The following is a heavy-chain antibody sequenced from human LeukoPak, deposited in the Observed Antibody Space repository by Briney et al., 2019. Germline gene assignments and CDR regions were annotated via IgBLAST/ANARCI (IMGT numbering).Heavy chain of an antibody. CDR1: GFTLSDYY. V-gene: IGHV3-11*04. CDR2: ISSSGNTI. Sequence: PGGSQRLSCAASGFTLSDYYMSWIRQAPGKGLEWVSYISSSGNTIYYADSVRGRFTISRDNAKNSLYLQMNSLRAEDSAVYYCARALWGYNLIDYYYYYMDVWGKGTTVTVSS. CDR3: ARALWGYNLIDYYYYYMDV. J-gene: IGHJ6*03. D-gene: IGHD5-24*01.